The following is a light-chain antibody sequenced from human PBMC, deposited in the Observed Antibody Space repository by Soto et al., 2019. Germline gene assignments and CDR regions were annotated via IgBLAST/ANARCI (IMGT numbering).Light chain of an antibody. J-gene: IGLJ3*02. V-gene: IGLV2-14*01. CDR1: NRDVGSYNL. CDR3: SSYTTTNTLV. Sequence: QSALTQPASVSGSPGQAITIACTGTNRDVGSYNLVSWYQQRPGEAPKLIISEVRNRPSGISYRFTGSKSGNTASLTISGRQAEDEADYYCSSYTTTNTLVFGGGTKLTVL. CDR2: EVR.